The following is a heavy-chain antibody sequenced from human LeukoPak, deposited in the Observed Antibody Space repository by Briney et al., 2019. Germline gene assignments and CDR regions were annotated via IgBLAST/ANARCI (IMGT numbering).Heavy chain of an antibody. CDR2: INEAGSGK. CDR1: GFTFSSFW. CDR3: AKDPYRVVVATGNYLDP. J-gene: IGHJ5*02. Sequence: GSLRLSCAASGFTFSSFWMSWVRQAPGKGLEWVANINEAGSGKYYVDSVKGRFTISRDNAKNSLYLQMNSLKPEDTAVYYCAKDPYRVVVATGNYLDPWGQGTLVTVSS. D-gene: IGHD2-15*01. V-gene: IGHV3-7*01.